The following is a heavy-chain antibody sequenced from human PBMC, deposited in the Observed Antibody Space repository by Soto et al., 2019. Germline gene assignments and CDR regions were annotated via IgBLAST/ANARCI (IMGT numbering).Heavy chain of an antibody. CDR2: INPNSGGT. D-gene: IGHD1-1*01. J-gene: IGHJ6*02. CDR3: ARYFRFPQHKQLERPQGYYYGMDV. V-gene: IGHV1-2*04. CDR1: GYTFTGYY. Sequence: ASVKVSCKASGYTFTGYYMHWVRQAPGQGLEWMGWINPNSGGTNYAQKFQGWVTMTRDTSISTAYMELSRLRSDDTAVYYCARYFRFPQHKQLERPQGYYYGMDVWGQGTTVTVSS.